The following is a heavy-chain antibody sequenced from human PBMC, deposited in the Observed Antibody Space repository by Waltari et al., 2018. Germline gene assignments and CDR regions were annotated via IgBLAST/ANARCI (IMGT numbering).Heavy chain of an antibody. D-gene: IGHD3-3*01. V-gene: IGHV3-74*01. J-gene: IGHJ4*02. Sequence: DVEVVQSGGGLVQPGGSRRPPFAASGFTFRINGMHWVRQVPGKGLVWVARINSDGSSRSYTDSVKGRFTISRDNSKNTVYLQMDALRVEDTAVYYCAKDVAMGKSGFALDYWGQGALVTVSS. CDR2: INSDGSSR. CDR3: AKDVAMGKSGFALDY. CDR1: GFTFRING.